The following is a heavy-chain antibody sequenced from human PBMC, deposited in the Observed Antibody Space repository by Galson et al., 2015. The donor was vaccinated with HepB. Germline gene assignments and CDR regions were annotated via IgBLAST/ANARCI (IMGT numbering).Heavy chain of an antibody. CDR3: ARDYDYGDYFHHDY. J-gene: IGHJ4*02. Sequence: SLRLSCAASGFTVSSNYMSWVRQAPGKGLEWVSVIYSGGSTYYADSVKGRFTISRDNSKNTLYLQMSSLRAEDTAVYYCARDYDYGDYFHHDYWGQGTLVTVSS. CDR2: IYSGGST. D-gene: IGHD4-17*01. CDR1: GFTVSSNY. V-gene: IGHV3-53*01.